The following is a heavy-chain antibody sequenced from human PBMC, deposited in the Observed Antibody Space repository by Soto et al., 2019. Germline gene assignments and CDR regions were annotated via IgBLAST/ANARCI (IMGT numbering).Heavy chain of an antibody. CDR3: ARRYYDFWSGYYPFDY. V-gene: IGHV5-51*01. D-gene: IGHD3-3*01. J-gene: IGHJ4*02. CDR2: IYPGDSDT. CDR1: GYSFTSYW. Sequence: PGESLKISCKGSGYSFTSYWIGWVRQMPGKGLEWMGIIYPGDSDTRYSPSFQGQVTISADKSISTAYLQWSSLKASDTAMYYCARRYYDFWSGYYPFDYWGQGTLVTVSS.